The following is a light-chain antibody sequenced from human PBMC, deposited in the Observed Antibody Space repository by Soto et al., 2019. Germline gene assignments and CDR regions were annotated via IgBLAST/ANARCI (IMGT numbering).Light chain of an antibody. CDR2: EVS. CDR3: SSYAGSNNYV. CDR1: SSDVGGYNS. V-gene: IGLV2-8*01. J-gene: IGLJ1*01. Sequence: LTQPPSASGSPGQSVTLSCTGTSSDVGGYNSVSWYQQHPGKAPKLMIYEVSKRPSGVPDRFSGSKSGNTASLTVSGLQAEDEADYYCSSYAGSNNYVFGTGTKVTVL.